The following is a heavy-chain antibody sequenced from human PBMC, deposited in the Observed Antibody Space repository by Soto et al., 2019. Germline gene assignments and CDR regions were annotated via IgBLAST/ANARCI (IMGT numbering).Heavy chain of an antibody. CDR3: ARLWNYVVGWFDP. D-gene: IGHD1-7*01. V-gene: IGHV1-69*06. CDR1: GGTFSSYA. J-gene: IGHJ5*02. CDR2: IIPIFGTA. Sequence: GASVKVSCKASGGTFSSYAISWVRQAPGQGLEWMGGIIPIFGTANYAQKFQGRVTITADKSTSTAYMELSSLRSEDTAVSYCARLWNYVVGWFDPWGQGTLVTVSS.